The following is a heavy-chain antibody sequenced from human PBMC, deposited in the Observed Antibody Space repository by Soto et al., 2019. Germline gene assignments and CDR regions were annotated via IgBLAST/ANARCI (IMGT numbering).Heavy chain of an antibody. CDR3: ARGPGASDYYFDY. Sequence: SETLSLTCSVSGGSVSSYWWSWIRQPPGKGLEWIGYIYYTGSTNYSPSLKGRVAISLDASKSQFSLKLTSVTAADTAVYYCARGPGASDYYFDYWGPGTLVTVSS. CDR1: GGSVSSYW. V-gene: IGHV4-59*02. CDR2: IYYTGST. D-gene: IGHD3-10*01. J-gene: IGHJ4*02.